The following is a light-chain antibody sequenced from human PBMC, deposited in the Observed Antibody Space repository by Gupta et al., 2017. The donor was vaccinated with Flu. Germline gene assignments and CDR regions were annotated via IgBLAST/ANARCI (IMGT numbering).Light chain of an antibody. Sequence: DIQMTQSPSTLSASVGDKVASTCRATQSISGWLVWYQQRPGKAPTVLIYEASTLEKGVPSRFSGSGSGTDFTLTITSLQPEDSATYYCQQYNSYPWTFDXGTKVEIK. CDR1: QSISGW. CDR2: EAS. CDR3: QQYNSYPWT. V-gene: IGKV1-5*03. J-gene: IGKJ1*01.